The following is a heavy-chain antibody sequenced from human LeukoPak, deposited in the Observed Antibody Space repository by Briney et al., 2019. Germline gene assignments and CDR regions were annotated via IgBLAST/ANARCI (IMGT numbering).Heavy chain of an antibody. CDR3: ARATVIGNAPVPGYMDV. CDR1: GFTFSTYD. V-gene: IGHV3-13*01. D-gene: IGHD2-21*01. Sequence: GGSLRLSCAASGFTFSTYDMHWVRQVPGKGLEWVSSIGTIGDTFYPGSVKGRFTISRENAKNSLYLQMNDLRAGDTAVYYCARATVIGNAPVPGYMDVWGKGTTVTVSS. CDR2: IGTIGDT. J-gene: IGHJ6*03.